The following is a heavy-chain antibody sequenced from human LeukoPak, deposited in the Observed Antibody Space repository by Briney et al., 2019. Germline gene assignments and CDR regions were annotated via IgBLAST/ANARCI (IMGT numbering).Heavy chain of an antibody. Sequence: GGSLRLSCAASGFTFSTYNMNWVRQAPGKGLEWVSSISNSGTYINYADSVRGRFTISRDNANNSLFLQMNSLRAEDTAVYYCAKDRSSITSCSNYWGQGTLVTVSS. J-gene: IGHJ4*02. CDR3: AKDRSSITSCSNY. CDR1: GFTFSTYN. D-gene: IGHD2-2*01. V-gene: IGHV3-21*04. CDR2: ISNSGTYI.